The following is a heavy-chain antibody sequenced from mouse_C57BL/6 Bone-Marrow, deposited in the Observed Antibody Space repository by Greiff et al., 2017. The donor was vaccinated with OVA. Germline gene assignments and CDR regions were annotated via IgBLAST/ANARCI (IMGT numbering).Heavy chain of an antibody. CDR1: GYTFTSYW. Sequence: QVQLQQPGAELVKPGASVKLSCKASGYTFTSYWMQWVKQRPGQGLEWIGEIDPSDSYTNYNQKFKGKATLTVDTSSSTASMQLSSLTSEDAAVYYCARDPYGRTDDWGQGTTLTGSS. D-gene: IGHD1-1*01. J-gene: IGHJ2*01. CDR3: ARDPYGRTDD. CDR2: IDPSDSYT. V-gene: IGHV1-50*01.